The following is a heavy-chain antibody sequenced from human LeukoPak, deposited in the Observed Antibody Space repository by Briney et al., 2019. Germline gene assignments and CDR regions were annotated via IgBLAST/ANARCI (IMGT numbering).Heavy chain of an antibody. CDR2: IIPIFGTA. CDR3: ATENRHGYNYAGAY. CDR1: GGTFSSYT. V-gene: IGHV1-69*13. Sequence: SVKVSCKASGGTFSSYTISWVRQAPGQGLEWMGGIIPIFGTANYAQKFQGRVTITADESTSTAYMELSSLRSEDTAVYYCATENRHGYNYAGAYWGQGTLATVSS. J-gene: IGHJ4*02. D-gene: IGHD5-24*01.